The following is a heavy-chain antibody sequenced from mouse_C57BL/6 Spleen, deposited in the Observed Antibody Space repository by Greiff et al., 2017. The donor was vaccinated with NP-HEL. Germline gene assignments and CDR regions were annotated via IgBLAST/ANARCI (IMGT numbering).Heavy chain of an antibody. J-gene: IGHJ3*01. CDR2: INPNNGGT. V-gene: IGHV1-26*01. CDR1: GYTFTDYY. CDR3: AREGAYYSNGFAY. D-gene: IGHD2-5*01. Sequence: DVQLQESGPELVKPGASVKISCKASGYTFTDYYMNWVKQSHGKSLEWIGDINPNNGGTSYNQKFKGKATLTVDKSSSTAYMELRSLTSEDSAVYYCAREGAYYSNGFAYWGQGTLVTVSA.